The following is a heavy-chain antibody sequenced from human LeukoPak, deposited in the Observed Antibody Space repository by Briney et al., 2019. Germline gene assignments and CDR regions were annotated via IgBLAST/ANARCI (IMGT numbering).Heavy chain of an antibody. D-gene: IGHD2-2*01. CDR1: GYTFTGYY. Sequence: ASVKVSCKDSGYTFTGYYMHWVRQAPGQGLEWMGWINPNSGGTNYAQKFQGRVTMTRDTSISTAYMELSRLRSDDTAVYYCARDVDPSTNAFDPWGQGTLVTVSS. J-gene: IGHJ5*02. V-gene: IGHV1-2*02. CDR3: ARDVDPSTNAFDP. CDR2: INPNSGGT.